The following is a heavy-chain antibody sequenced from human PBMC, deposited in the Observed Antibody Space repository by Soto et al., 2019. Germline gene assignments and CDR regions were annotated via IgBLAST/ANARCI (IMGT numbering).Heavy chain of an antibody. CDR1: GFTCSSYA. Sequence: PGGSLRLSCASSGFTCSSYAMSWVRQAPGKGLEWVSAISGSGGSTYYADSVKGRFTISRDNSKNTLYLQMNSLRAEDTAVYYCAKDTGLWFGHPFDYWGQGTLVTVSS. J-gene: IGHJ4*02. V-gene: IGHV3-23*01. CDR2: ISGSGGST. D-gene: IGHD3-10*01. CDR3: AKDTGLWFGHPFDY.